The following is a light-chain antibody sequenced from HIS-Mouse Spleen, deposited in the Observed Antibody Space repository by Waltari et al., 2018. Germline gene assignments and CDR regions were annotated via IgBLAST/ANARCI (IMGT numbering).Light chain of an antibody. CDR1: SSNIGNNY. CDR3: GTWDSSLSAWV. J-gene: IGLJ3*02. CDR2: DNN. V-gene: IGLV1-51*01. Sequence: QSVLTQPPSVSAAPGQKVTISCSGSSSNIGNNYVSWYQQRPGTAPKLLIYDNNKRASGIPDRFSGSKSGTSATLGITGLQTGDEADYYCGTWDSSLSAWVFGGGTKLTVL.